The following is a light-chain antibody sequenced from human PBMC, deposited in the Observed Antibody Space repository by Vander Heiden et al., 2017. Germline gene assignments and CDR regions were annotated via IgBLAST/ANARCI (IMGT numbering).Light chain of an antibody. CDR3: QQYYSRFRR. V-gene: IGKV4-1*01. Sequence: DIVMTQSPDSLAVSLGERATINCKSSQSVLSSSNNKNYLAWYQQKPGQPPKLLIYCASTRESGVPDRFSGSGSGTDFTLTISSLQAEDVAVYYCQQYYSRFRRFGQGTKVEFK. J-gene: IGKJ1*01. CDR2: CAS. CDR1: QSVLSSSNNKNY.